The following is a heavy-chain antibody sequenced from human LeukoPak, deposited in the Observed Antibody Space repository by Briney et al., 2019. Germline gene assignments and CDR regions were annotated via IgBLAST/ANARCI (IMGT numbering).Heavy chain of an antibody. D-gene: IGHD5-12*01. CDR1: GFTFQSYG. CDR2: IWYDGSNK. CDR3: ARDSGIWDIVATPDDY. J-gene: IGHJ4*02. V-gene: IGHV3-33*01. Sequence: QTGGSLRHSCAASGFTFQSYGVHLVRQAPGKGLEWVAVIWYDGSNKYYADSVKGRFPISRDNSKNTLYLQMNSLRTEDTAVYYCARDSGIWDIVATPDDYWGQGTLVTVSS.